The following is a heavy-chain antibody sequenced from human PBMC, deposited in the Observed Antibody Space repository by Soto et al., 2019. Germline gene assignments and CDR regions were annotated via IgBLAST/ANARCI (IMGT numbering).Heavy chain of an antibody. CDR2: VFFTGST. Sequence: ASETLSLTCTVSGGSIRNYYLTWIRQSPGKGLEWIGHVFFTGSTKYSPSLGSRVTISVDTSQNQFSLSLTSVTTADTAVYYCAREDGDFVYVHWGQGTLVTVSS. J-gene: IGHJ4*02. CDR1: GGSIRNYY. CDR3: AREDGDFVYVH. V-gene: IGHV4-59*01. D-gene: IGHD4-17*01.